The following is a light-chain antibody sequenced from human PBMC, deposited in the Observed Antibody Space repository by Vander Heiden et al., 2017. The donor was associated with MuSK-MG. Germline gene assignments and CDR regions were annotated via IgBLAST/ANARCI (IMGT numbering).Light chain of an antibody. CDR1: QSVLYSSNNKNY. Sequence: DIVMTQSPDARAVSLGERATINCKSSQSVLYSSNNKNYLAWYQQKPGQPPRLVIYWASTRESGVPDRFSGSGSGTDFTLTISSLQAEDVAVYYCQQYYSTPYTFGQGTKLEIK. CDR3: QQYYSTPYT. CDR2: WAS. V-gene: IGKV4-1*01. J-gene: IGKJ2*01.